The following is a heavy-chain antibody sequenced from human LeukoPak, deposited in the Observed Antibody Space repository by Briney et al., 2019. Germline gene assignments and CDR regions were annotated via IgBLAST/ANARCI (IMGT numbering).Heavy chain of an antibody. CDR3: AHISLRSTSPPFFDS. J-gene: IGHJ4*02. D-gene: IGHD2-2*01. V-gene: IGHV2-5*02. Sequence: ESGPTLVNPTQTLTLTCTFSGFSLSSDGQGVGWIRQPPGEALEWLALIYWDDDRRYRPSLRNRLTITKDIPKDQVVLTVTNMDLVDTATYYCAHISLRSTSPPFFDSWGQGTLVTVSS. CDR2: IYWDDDR. CDR1: GFSLSSDGQG.